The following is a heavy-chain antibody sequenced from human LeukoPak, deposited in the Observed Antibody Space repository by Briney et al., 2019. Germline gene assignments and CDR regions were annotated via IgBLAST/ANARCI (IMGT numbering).Heavy chain of an antibody. CDR3: ARRIEGSGFD. V-gene: IGHV4-39*01. Sequence: PSETLSLTCTVSGGSISIGSYYWGWIRQPPGKELEWIGNILYGGSTYYNPSLKSRVTISVDTSKNQFSLKLSSVTAADTAVYYCARRIEGSGFDWGQGTLVTVSS. J-gene: IGHJ4*02. D-gene: IGHD3-10*01. CDR2: ILYGGST. CDR1: GGSISIGSYY.